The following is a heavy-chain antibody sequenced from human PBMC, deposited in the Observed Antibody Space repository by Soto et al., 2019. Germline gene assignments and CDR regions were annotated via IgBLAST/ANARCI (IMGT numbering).Heavy chain of an antibody. D-gene: IGHD5-18*01. CDR3: ARGGYSYGPAGDYFDY. CDR2: IIPIFGTA. J-gene: IGHJ4*02. V-gene: IGHV1-69*06. Sequence: GASVKVSCKASGGTFSSYAISWVRQAPGQGLEWMGGIIPIFGTANYAQKFQGRVTITADKSTSTAYMELSSLRSEDTAVYYCARGGYSYGPAGDYFDYWGQGTLVTVS. CDR1: GGTFSSYA.